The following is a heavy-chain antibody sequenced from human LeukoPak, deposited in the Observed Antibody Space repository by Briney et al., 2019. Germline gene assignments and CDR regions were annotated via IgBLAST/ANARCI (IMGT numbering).Heavy chain of an antibody. V-gene: IGHV3-21*01. CDR3: ARDRGGNYYDSSGPFDY. Sequence: GGSLRLSCAASGFTFSSYSMNWVRQAPGKGLEWVSSISSSSSYIYYADSVKGRFTISRDNAKNSLYLQMNSLRAEDTAVYYCARDRGGNYYDSSGPFDYWGQGTLVTVSS. CDR2: ISSSSSYI. J-gene: IGHJ4*02. CDR1: GFTFSSYS. D-gene: IGHD3-22*01.